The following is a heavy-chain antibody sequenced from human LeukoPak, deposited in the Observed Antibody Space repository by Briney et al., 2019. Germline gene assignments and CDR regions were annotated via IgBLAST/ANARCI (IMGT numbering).Heavy chain of an antibody. Sequence: GESLKIPCKASGYSFTSYWIGWVRQMPGKGLEWMGVIYPGDSDTRYSPSFQGQVTISADKSISTAYLQWSSLKASDTAMYYCATTGPEYSSSWYLHFWGQGTLVTVSS. CDR2: IYPGDSDT. CDR3: ATTGPEYSSSWYLHF. D-gene: IGHD6-13*01. CDR1: GYSFTSYW. V-gene: IGHV5-51*01. J-gene: IGHJ4*02.